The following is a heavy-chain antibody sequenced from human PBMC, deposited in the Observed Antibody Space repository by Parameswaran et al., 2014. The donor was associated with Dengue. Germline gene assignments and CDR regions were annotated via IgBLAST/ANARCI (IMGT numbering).Heavy chain of an antibody. J-gene: IGHJ6*02. CDR3: ARDRKKQQLPPNHPRYHYYYGMDV. Sequence: SWVRQAPGQGLEWMGGIIPIFETANYAQKFEGRVTIIADESTSTAYMELSSLRSEDTAVYYCARDRKKQQLPPNHPRYHYYYGMDVWGQGTTVTVSS. D-gene: IGHD6-13*01. CDR2: IIPIFETA. V-gene: IGHV1-69*01.